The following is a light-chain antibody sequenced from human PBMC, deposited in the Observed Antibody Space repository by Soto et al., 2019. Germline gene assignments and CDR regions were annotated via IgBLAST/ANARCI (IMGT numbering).Light chain of an antibody. Sequence: EIVLTQSPGTLSLSPGERATLSCRASQSVANNYLAWYQQKPGQAPRLLMYEASSRATGIPDRFSGSGPGTNFTLTISRLEPKDFSVYYCEQYGSTPLTFGGGTKVEIK. CDR1: QSVANNY. V-gene: IGKV3-20*01. CDR3: EQYGSTPLT. J-gene: IGKJ4*01. CDR2: EAS.